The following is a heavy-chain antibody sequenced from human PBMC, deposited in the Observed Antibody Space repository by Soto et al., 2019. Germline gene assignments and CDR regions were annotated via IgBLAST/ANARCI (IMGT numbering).Heavy chain of an antibody. CDR3: AREGGCSGGSCYSANWFDP. D-gene: IGHD2-15*01. CDR2: IYYSGST. Sequence: SLETLSLTCTVSGGSISSGGYHWSWIRQHPGKGLELIGNIYYSGSTYYNPSLKSRVAISVDTSKSQFSLKLSPVTAADTAVYYCAREGGCSGGSCYSANWFDPWGQGTLVTVSS. J-gene: IGHJ5*02. V-gene: IGHV4-31*03. CDR1: GGSISSGGYH.